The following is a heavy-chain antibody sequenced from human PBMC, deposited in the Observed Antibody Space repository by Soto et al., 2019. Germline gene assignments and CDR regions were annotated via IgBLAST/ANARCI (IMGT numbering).Heavy chain of an antibody. CDR2: IYYSGST. CDR3: ARLKDVVVTAIGWFDP. D-gene: IGHD2-21*02. CDR1: GGSISSSSYY. J-gene: IGHJ5*02. Sequence: SETLSLTCTVSGGSISSSSYYWGWIRQPPGKGLEWIGSIYYSGSTHYNPSLKSRVTISVDTSKNQFSLKLSSVTAADTAVYYCARLKDVVVTAIGWFDPWGQGTLVTVSS. V-gene: IGHV4-39*01.